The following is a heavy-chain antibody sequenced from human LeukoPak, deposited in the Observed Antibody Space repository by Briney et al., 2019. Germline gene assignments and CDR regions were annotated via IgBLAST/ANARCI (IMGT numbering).Heavy chain of an antibody. CDR1: GFTVSSNY. J-gene: IGHJ4*02. V-gene: IGHV3-30*02. CDR3: AKDWYYYGSGIDY. Sequence: GGSLRLSCAASGFTVSSNYMSWVRQAPGKGLEWVAFIRYDGSNKYYADSVKGRFTISRDNSKNTLYLQMNSLRAEDTAVYYCAKDWYYYGSGIDYWGQGTLVTVSS. CDR2: IRYDGSNK. D-gene: IGHD3-10*01.